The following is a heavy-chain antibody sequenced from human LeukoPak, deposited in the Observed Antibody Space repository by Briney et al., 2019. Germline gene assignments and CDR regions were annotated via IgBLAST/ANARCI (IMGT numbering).Heavy chain of an antibody. CDR1: GFTFSSYG. CDR2: ISYDGSNK. CDR3: AKDQGGGIAAAGTGFDY. Sequence: GGSLRLSCAASGFTFSSYGMHWVRQAPGKGLEWVAVISYDGSNKYYADSVKGRFTISRDNSKNTLYLQMNSLRAEDTAVYYCAKDQGGGIAAAGTGFDYWGQGTLVTVST. J-gene: IGHJ4*02. D-gene: IGHD6-13*01. V-gene: IGHV3-30*18.